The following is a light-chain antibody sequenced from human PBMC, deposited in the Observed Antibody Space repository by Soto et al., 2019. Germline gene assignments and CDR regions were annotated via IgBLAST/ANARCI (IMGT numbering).Light chain of an antibody. J-gene: IGKJ2*01. V-gene: IGKV3-15*01. CDR2: DAS. CDR1: PTIDNT. Sequence: EIVMTQSPATLSLSPGERATLSCRASPTIDNTLAWYQRKPGQAPRLLIYDASTRATGVPARFSGSGSGTDFTLTISGLQSEDFAVYYCQHYNYWPYTFGQGTKVEIK. CDR3: QHYNYWPYT.